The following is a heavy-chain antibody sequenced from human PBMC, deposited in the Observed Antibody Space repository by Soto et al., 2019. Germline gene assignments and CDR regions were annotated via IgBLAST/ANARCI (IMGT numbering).Heavy chain of an antibody. CDR1: GYTLTELS. J-gene: IGHJ4*02. V-gene: IGHV1-24*01. D-gene: IGHD6-13*01. CDR2: FAPEDGET. CDR3: ATRFTTGYSSSWYLDY. Sequence: QVQLVPSGAEVKQPGASVKVSCTVSGYTLTELSMHWVRQAPGKGLAWMGGFAPEDGETIYAQKFQGRVTMTEDTSTDTAYMELSSLRSEDTAVYYCATRFTTGYSSSWYLDYWGQGTLVTVSS.